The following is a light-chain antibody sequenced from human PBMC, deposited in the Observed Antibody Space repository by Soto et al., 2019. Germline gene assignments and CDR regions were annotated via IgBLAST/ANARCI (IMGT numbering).Light chain of an antibody. CDR2: GAS. J-gene: IGKJ1*01. CDR3: QQYNNWPPWT. V-gene: IGKV3-15*01. CDR1: QGVSSN. Sequence: EIVMTQSPATLSVSPGERATLSCRASQGVSSNLARYQQKPGQAPRLLIYGASSRATGIPVRFSGSGSGTEFTLTISSLQSEDFAVYYCQQYNNWPPWTFGQGTKVDIK.